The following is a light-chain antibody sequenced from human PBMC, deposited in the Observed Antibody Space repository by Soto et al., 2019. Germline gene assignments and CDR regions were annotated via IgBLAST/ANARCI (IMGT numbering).Light chain of an antibody. CDR2: AAS. Sequence: DIQMTQSPSSQSASVGDRVAITCRASQSITSYLNWYQQKPGKAPKLLIYAASSLQSGVPSRFSGSGSETDFTLTISNLQPEDFATYYCQQSYSTPYTFGQGTKLEIK. CDR3: QQSYSTPYT. CDR1: QSITSY. V-gene: IGKV1-39*01. J-gene: IGKJ2*01.